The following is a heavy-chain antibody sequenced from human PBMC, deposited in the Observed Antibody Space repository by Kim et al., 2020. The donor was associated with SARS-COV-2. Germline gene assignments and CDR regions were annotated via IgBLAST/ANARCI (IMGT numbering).Heavy chain of an antibody. V-gene: IGHV4-34*01. D-gene: IGHD6-19*01. CDR2: INHSGST. Sequence: SETLSLTCAVYGGSFSGYYWSWIRQPPGKGLEWIGEINHSGSTNYNPSLKSRVTISVDTSKNQFSLKLSSVTAADTAVSYCARGGAGRMVGYYYYGLDVWGQGTTVTVSS. J-gene: IGHJ6*02. CDR1: GGSFSGYY. CDR3: ARGGAGRMVGYYYYGLDV.